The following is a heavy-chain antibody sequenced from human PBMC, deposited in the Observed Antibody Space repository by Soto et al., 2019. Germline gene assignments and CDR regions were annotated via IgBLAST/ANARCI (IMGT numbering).Heavy chain of an antibody. V-gene: IGHV1-8*01. CDR3: ARGGWGPAFDF. CDR2: MNPNTGNT. D-gene: IGHD3-16*01. Sequence: QVQLVQSGADMKKPGASVKVSCKASGYTFTHYDINWVRQATGQGLEWMGWMNPNTGNTGFAQKFQDRVTMTRNTSISTAYMELSRLRSEDTALYFCARGGWGPAFDFWGQGTPVTVSS. J-gene: IGHJ4*02. CDR1: GYTFTHYD.